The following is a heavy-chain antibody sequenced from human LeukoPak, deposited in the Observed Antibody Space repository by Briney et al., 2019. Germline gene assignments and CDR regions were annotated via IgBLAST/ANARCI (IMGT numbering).Heavy chain of an antibody. J-gene: IGHJ4*02. CDR1: GFTFSSYG. Sequence: GGSLRLSCAASGFTFSSYGMHWVRQAPGKGLEWVAVIWYDGSNKYYADSVKGRFTISRDNSKNTLYLQMNSLRAEDTAVYYCARAGVETATIYYFDYWGQGTLVTVSS. CDR3: ARAGVETATIYYFDY. D-gene: IGHD5-24*01. V-gene: IGHV3-33*01. CDR2: IWYDGSNK.